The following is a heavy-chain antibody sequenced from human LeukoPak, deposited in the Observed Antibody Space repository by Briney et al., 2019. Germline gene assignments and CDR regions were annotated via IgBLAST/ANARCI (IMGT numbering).Heavy chain of an antibody. CDR2: ISGSGDNT. J-gene: IGHJ4*02. Sequence: RGSLSLSCAASGFTFSSYAMSWVRQAPGKGLEWVSGISGSGDNTYYADSVKGRFTISRDNSKNTLYVQVNSLGTEDTAAYYCAKGSYYDSSGSFYFDYWGQGTLVTVSS. CDR1: GFTFSSYA. CDR3: AKGSYYDSSGSFYFDY. V-gene: IGHV3-23*01. D-gene: IGHD3-22*01.